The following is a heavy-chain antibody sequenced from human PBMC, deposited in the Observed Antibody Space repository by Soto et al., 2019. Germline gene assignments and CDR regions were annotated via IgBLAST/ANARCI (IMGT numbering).Heavy chain of an antibody. CDR3: ARDSGGSCYHEEECDYYYGMDV. V-gene: IGHV3-30-3*01. CDR2: ISYDGSNK. Sequence: GGSLRLSCAASGFTFSSYAMHWVRQAPGKGLEWVAVISYDGSNKYYADSVKGRFTISRDNSKNTLYLQMNSLRAEDTAVYYCARDSGGSCYHEEECDYYYGMDVWGQGTTVTVSS. J-gene: IGHJ6*02. CDR1: GFTFSSYA. D-gene: IGHD2-15*01.